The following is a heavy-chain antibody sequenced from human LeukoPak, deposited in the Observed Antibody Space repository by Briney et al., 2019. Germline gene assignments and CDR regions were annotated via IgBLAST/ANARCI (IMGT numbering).Heavy chain of an antibody. CDR2: FFPGDSHV. V-gene: IGHV5-51*01. Sequence: GESLKISCRASGYNFVTYWIGWARHMPGKGLEWMGFFFPGDSHVTYSPPFQGQVTVSADKSIATAYLQWTSLRASDTAFYYCARHHYDSRGPTPFAFDVWGQGSMVTVSS. D-gene: IGHD3-22*01. CDR3: ARHHYDSRGPTPFAFDV. CDR1: GYNFVTYW. J-gene: IGHJ3*01.